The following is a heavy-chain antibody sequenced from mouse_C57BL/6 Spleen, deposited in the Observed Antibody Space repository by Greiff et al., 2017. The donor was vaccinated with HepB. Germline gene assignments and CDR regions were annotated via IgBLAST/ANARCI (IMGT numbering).Heavy chain of an antibody. J-gene: IGHJ3*01. V-gene: IGHV5-17*01. CDR3: AREAYYSNYVLFAY. CDR1: GFTFSDYG. Sequence: EVKVVESGGGLVKPGGSLKLSCAASGFTFSDYGMHWVRQAPEKGLEWVAYISSGSSTIYYADTVKGRFTISRDNAKNTLFLQMTSLRSEDTAMYYCAREAYYSNYVLFAYWGQGTLVTVSA. D-gene: IGHD2-5*01. CDR2: ISSGSSTI.